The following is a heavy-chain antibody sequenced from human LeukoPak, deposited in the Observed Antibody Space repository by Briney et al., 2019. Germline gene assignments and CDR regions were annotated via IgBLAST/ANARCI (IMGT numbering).Heavy chain of an antibody. CDR2: IYYSGST. CDR1: GGSISRYY. D-gene: IGHD5-24*01. V-gene: IGHV4-59*01. J-gene: IGHJ4*02. CDR3: ARWLQFDYFDY. Sequence: SETLSLTCTVSGGSISRYYWSWIRQPPGKGLEGIGYIYYSGSTNYNPSLKSRVTISVDTSKHQFSLKLSSVTAADTAVYYCARWLQFDYFDYWGQGTLATVSS.